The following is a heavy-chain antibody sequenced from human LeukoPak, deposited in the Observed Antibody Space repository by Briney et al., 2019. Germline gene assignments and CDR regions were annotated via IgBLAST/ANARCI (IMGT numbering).Heavy chain of an antibody. CDR3: AAVVPEASTGHYYGVDV. V-gene: IGHV3-30*03. CDR1: GFIFSTHA. CDR2: IRYDGSQR. Sequence: GGSLSLSCAASGFIFSTHAMSWVRLAPGRGLEWVAVIRYDGSQRFHADSVKDRFTVSRDNSRNTLYLQMSSLRVEDTAVYHCAAVVPEASTGHYYGVDVWGQGTTVTVS. J-gene: IGHJ6*02. D-gene: IGHD2-2*01.